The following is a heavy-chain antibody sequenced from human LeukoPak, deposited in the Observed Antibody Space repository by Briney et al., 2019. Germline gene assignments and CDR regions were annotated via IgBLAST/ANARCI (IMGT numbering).Heavy chain of an antibody. CDR2: ISYDGSNK. CDR3: AKDLLSDSGVYFEY. J-gene: IGHJ4*02. V-gene: IGHV3-30*04. CDR1: GFTFSSYA. D-gene: IGHD4-17*01. Sequence: GGSLRLSCAASGFTFSSYAMHWVRQAPGEGLEWMAVISYDGSNKYYADSVKGRFTISRDNSKNTLYLQMNSLRAEDTAVYYCAKDLLSDSGVYFEYWGQGTLVTVSS.